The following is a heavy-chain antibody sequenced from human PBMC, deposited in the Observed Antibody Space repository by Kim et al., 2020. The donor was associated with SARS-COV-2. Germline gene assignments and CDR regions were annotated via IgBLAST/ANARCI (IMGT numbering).Heavy chain of an antibody. Sequence: SVKVSCKASGGTFSSYAISWVRQAPGQGLEWMGGIIPIFGTANYAQKFQGRVTITADESTSTAYMELSSLRSEDTAVYYCARVTEDYDILTGYYPHDAFDIWGQGTMVTVSS. CDR1: GGTFSSYA. J-gene: IGHJ3*02. D-gene: IGHD3-9*01. CDR3: ARVTEDYDILTGYYPHDAFDI. CDR2: IIPIFGTA. V-gene: IGHV1-69*13.